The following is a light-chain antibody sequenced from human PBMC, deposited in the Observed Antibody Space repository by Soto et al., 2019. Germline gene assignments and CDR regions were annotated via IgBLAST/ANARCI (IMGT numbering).Light chain of an antibody. V-gene: IGKV1-12*01. CDR3: QQSYSTPRT. CDR2: AAS. J-gene: IGKJ1*01. Sequence: DLQMTQSPSSVSASLGDRVTSXXRASQGISSWLAWYQQKPGKAPKIXIYAASSLQSGVPSRFSGSGSGTDFTLTISSLQPEDFATYYCQQSYSTPRTFGQGTKVDIK. CDR1: QGISSW.